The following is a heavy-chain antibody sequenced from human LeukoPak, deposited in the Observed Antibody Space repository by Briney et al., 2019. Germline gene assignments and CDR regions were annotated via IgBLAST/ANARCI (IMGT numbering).Heavy chain of an antibody. CDR2: INPNSGGT. V-gene: IGHV1-2*02. Sequence: ASVKVSCKASGYTFTGYYMHWVRQAPGQGLEWIGWINPNSGGTNYAQKFQGRVTMTRDTSISTAYMELSRLRSDDMAVYYCARVMYSSSWVDYWGQGTLVTVSS. J-gene: IGHJ4*02. CDR3: ARVMYSSSWVDY. CDR1: GYTFTGYY. D-gene: IGHD6-13*01.